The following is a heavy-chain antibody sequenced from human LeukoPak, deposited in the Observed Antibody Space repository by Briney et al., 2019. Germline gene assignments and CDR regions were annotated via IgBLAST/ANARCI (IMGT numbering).Heavy chain of an antibody. CDR1: GGSFSTSY. V-gene: IGHV4-59*08. Sequence: SETLSLTCTVSGGSFSTSYWSWIRQFPGKGLEWIGYIYYSGSTYYNPSLKSRVNILVDTSKNQFSLKLSSVTAADTAVYYCCRVACDSGFCNVDYWGQGTLVPVTS. CDR2: IYYSGST. CDR3: CRVACDSGFCNVDY. D-gene: IGHD3-22*01. J-gene: IGHJ4*02.